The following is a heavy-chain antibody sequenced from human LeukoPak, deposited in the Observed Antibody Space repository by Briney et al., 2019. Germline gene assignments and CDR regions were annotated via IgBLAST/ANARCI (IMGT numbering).Heavy chain of an antibody. V-gene: IGHV3-30*02. CDR3: AKDTGSAFDFGY. Sequence: GGSLRLSCAASGFTFSSYGMHWVRQAPGKGLEWVAFIRYDGSNKYYADSVKGRFTISRDNSKNTLYLQMNSLRAEDTAVYYCAKDTGSAFDFGYWGQGTLVTVSS. CDR1: GFTFSSYG. J-gene: IGHJ4*02. CDR2: IRYDGSNK. D-gene: IGHD3-3*01.